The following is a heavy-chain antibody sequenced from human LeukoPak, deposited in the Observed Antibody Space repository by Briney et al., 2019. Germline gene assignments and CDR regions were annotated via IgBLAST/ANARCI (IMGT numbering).Heavy chain of an antibody. CDR1: GYTFTSYD. CDR2: INPIFGVA. Sequence: SVKVSCKASGYTFTSYDINWVRQAPGQGLEWMGRINPIFGVANYAQKFQGRLTITADKSTSTAYMELNSLRSEDTAIYYCARDNSFSGSRYYYYMDVWGKGTTVTVSS. CDR3: ARDNSFSGSRYYYYMDV. D-gene: IGHD1-26*01. J-gene: IGHJ6*03. V-gene: IGHV1-69*04.